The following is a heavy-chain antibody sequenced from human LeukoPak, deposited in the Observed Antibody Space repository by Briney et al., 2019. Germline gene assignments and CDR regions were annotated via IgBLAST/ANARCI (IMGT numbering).Heavy chain of an antibody. CDR3: ATDLTISPLFDY. D-gene: IGHD5-12*01. J-gene: IGHJ4*02. CDR1: GYTLTELS. Sequence: ASVKVSCKVSGYTLTELSMHWVRQAPGKGLEWMGGFDPEDGETIYAQKFQGRVTMTEDTSTDTAYMELSSLRSEDTAVYYCATDLTISPLFDYWGQGTLVTVSS. V-gene: IGHV1-24*01. CDR2: FDPEDGET.